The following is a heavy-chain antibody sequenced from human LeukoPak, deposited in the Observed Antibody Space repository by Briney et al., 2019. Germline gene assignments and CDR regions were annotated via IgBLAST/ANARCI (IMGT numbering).Heavy chain of an antibody. V-gene: IGHV3-7*01. Sequence: GGSLRLSCAASGFTFSSYWMSWVRQAPGKGLGLVANIKQDGSEKYYVDSVKGRFTISRDNAKNSLYLQMNSLRAEDTAVYYCARDQGPYGDYYFDYWGQGTLVTVSS. CDR1: GFTFSSYW. D-gene: IGHD4-17*01. CDR3: ARDQGPYGDYYFDY. J-gene: IGHJ4*02. CDR2: IKQDGSEK.